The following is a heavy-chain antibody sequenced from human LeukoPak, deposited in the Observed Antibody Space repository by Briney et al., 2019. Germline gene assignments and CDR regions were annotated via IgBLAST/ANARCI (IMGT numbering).Heavy chain of an antibody. CDR1: GGSISSYY. D-gene: IGHD3-10*01. CDR3: ARVAGEAPGHNWFDP. CDR2: NNYSGST. J-gene: IGHJ5*02. Sequence: SETLSLTCAVSGGSISSYYWSWIRQHPGKGLEWIGYNNYSGSTYYNPSLKSRVSISVDTSENQFSLKLSSVTAADTALYYCARVAGEAPGHNWFDPWGQGTLVTVSS. V-gene: IGHV4-59*06.